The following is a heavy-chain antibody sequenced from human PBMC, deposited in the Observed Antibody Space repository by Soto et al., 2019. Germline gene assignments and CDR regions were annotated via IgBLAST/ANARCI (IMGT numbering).Heavy chain of an antibody. D-gene: IGHD5-12*01. CDR3: ARDLRDGYNWGGIDY. CDR1: GFTFSSYS. CDR2: ISSSSSYI. J-gene: IGHJ4*02. V-gene: IGHV3-21*01. Sequence: EVQLVESGGGLVKPGGSLRLSCAASGFTFSSYSMNWVRQAPGQGLEWVSSISSSSSYIYYADSVKGRFTISRDNAKNSLYLQMNSLRAEDTAVYYCARDLRDGYNWGGIDYWGQGTLVTVSS.